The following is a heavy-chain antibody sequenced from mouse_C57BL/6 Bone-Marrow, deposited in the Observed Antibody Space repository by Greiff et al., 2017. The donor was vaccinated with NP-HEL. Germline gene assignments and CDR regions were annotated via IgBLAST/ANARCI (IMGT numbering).Heavy chain of an antibody. CDR3: TRDDDYPSRFAY. CDR1: GFTFSSYA. J-gene: IGHJ3*01. CDR2: ISSGGDYI. D-gene: IGHD2-4*01. V-gene: IGHV5-9-1*02. Sequence: EVKLMESGEGLVKPGGSLKLSCAASGFTFSSYAMSWVRQTPEKRLEWVAYISSGGDYIYYADTVKGRFTISRDNARNTLYLQMSSLKSEDTAMYYCTRDDDYPSRFAYWGQGTLVTVSA.